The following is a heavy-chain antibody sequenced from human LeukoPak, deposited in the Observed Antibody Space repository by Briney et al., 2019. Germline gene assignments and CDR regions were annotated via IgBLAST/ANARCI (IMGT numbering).Heavy chain of an antibody. CDR3: AKAEGASGKAGTFDY. CDR2: INSDGSST. V-gene: IGHV3-74*01. Sequence: PGGSLRLSCAASGFTFSSYWMHWVRQAPGKGLVWVSRINSDGSSTSYADSVKGRFTISRDNAKNTLYLQMNSLRAEDTAVYYCAKAEGASGKAGTFDYWGQGTLVTVSS. D-gene: IGHD6-19*01. CDR1: GFTFSSYW. J-gene: IGHJ4*02.